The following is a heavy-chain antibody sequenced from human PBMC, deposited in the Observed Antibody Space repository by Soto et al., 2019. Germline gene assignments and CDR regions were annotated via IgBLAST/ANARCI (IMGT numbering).Heavy chain of an antibody. V-gene: IGHV1-69*02. CDR2: IIPILGIA. Sequence: GASVKVSCKASGGTFSSYTISWVRQAPGQGLEWMGRIIPILGIANYAQKFQGRVTITADKSTSTAYMELSSLRSEDTAVYYCARPYCSSTSCPNYMVVWGKGTTVTVSS. CDR3: ARPYCSSTSCPNYMVV. D-gene: IGHD2-2*01. J-gene: IGHJ6*03. CDR1: GGTFSSYT.